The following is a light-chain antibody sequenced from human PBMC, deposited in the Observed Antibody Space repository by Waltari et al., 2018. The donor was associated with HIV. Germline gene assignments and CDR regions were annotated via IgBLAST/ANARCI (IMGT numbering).Light chain of an antibody. V-gene: IGLV2-23*02. Sequence: QSALTQPASVSGSPGQSITISCTGTNKNIEVYALVSWYQQHPHKAPKLIISEVSKRPSGVSDRFSGSKSGNTASLTISGLQAEDEATYYCYSYATTFWVFGGGTKLTVL. CDR2: EVS. CDR1: NKNIEVYAL. CDR3: YSYATTFWV. J-gene: IGLJ3*02.